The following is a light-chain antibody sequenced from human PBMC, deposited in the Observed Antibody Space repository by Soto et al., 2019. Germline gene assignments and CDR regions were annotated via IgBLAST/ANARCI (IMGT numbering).Light chain of an antibody. J-gene: IGKJ2*01. V-gene: IGKV3-20*01. Sequence: EIVLTQSPGTLSLSPGERATLSCRASQSVRSSYLAWYQHKPGQAPRLLIYAVSNRATGIPDQFSGSGSGTDFTLTISRLEPEDFAEYYCQQYATSPYTFDLGTDLEIK. CDR3: QQYATSPYT. CDR1: QSVRSSY. CDR2: AVS.